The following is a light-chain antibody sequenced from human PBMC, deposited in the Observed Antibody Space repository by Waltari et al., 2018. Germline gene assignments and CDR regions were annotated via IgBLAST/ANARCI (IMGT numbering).Light chain of an antibody. CDR3: SSVTRSSTWV. Sequence: QSALTQPASVSGSPGQSITISCTGPSSDVGGYEYVSWYQQYPGKAPKLMIYEVRNRPSGVSNRFSGSKSGNTASLTISGLQAEDEADYYCSSVTRSSTWVFGGGTKLTVL. J-gene: IGLJ3*02. V-gene: IGLV2-14*01. CDR1: SSDVGGYEY. CDR2: EVR.